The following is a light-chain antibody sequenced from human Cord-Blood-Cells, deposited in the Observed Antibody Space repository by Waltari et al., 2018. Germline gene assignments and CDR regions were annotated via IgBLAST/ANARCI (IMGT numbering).Light chain of an antibody. CDR2: GAS. V-gene: IGKV3-20*01. Sequence: DIVMTQSPDSLAVSLGERATINCKSSQSVSSSYLAWYQQKPGQAPRLLIYGASSGATGIPDRFSGSGSGTDFTLTISRLEPEDFAVYYCQQYGSSPPYTFGQGTKLEIK. J-gene: IGKJ2*01. CDR1: QSVSSSY. CDR3: QQYGSSPPYT.